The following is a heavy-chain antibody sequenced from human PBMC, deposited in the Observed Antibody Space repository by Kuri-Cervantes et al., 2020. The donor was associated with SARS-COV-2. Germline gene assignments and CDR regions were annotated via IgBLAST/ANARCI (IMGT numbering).Heavy chain of an antibody. J-gene: IGHJ6*02. V-gene: IGHV4-61*01. Sequence: ESLKISCTVSGGSVSSGSYYWSWIRQPPGKGLEWIGYIYYSGSTNYNPSLKSRVTISVDTSKNQFSLKLSSVTAADTAVYYCARVGNRLYGMDVWGQGTTVTVSS. CDR1: GGSVSSGSYY. CDR2: IYYSGST. D-gene: IGHD1-14*01. CDR3: ARVGNRLYGMDV.